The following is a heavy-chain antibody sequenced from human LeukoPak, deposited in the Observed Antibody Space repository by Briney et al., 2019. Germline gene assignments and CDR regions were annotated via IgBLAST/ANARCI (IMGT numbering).Heavy chain of an antibody. CDR1: GYTFTSYG. D-gene: IGHD2-2*01. Sequence: GASVKVSCKASGYTFTSYGISWVRQAPGQGLEWMGGISAYNGNTNYAQKLQGRVTMTTDTSTSTAYMELRRLRSDDTAVYYCARDYALVVVTAAWAFDYWGQGTLVTVSS. CDR2: ISAYNGNT. V-gene: IGHV1-18*01. J-gene: IGHJ4*02. CDR3: ARDYALVVVTAAWAFDY.